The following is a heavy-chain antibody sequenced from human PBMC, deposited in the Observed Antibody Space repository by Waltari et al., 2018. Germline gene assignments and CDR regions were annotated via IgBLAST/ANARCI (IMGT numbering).Heavy chain of an antibody. J-gene: IGHJ4*02. CDR3: ARHLQDRGWYPIDY. CDR1: GCSVCSISSY. Sequence: QLPLPESGPGLVQPAVPLLLTCTVPGCSVCSISSYSAWIRQPPGKGLEWIGSIYYSGNTYYNPSLKSRVTISVDTSKNQFSLKLSSVTAADTAVYYCARHLQDRGWYPIDYWGQGTLVTVSS. V-gene: IGHV4-39*01. D-gene: IGHD6-19*01. CDR2: IYYSGNT.